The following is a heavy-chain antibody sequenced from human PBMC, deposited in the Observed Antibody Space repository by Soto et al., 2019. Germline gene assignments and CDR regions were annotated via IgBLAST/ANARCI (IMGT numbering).Heavy chain of an antibody. CDR3: SKDLRGLRYYFDY. J-gene: IGHJ4*02. V-gene: IGHV3-23*01. CDR1: GFTFGSYA. CDR2: ISGSGGST. Sequence: GGSLRLSCAASGFTFGSYAMSWFRQAPGQGLELVSAISGSGGSTYYADSVKGRFNISRDNSTNTLYLQMNSLRAEDTAVYYCSKDLRGLRYYFDYWGQGTLVTVSS.